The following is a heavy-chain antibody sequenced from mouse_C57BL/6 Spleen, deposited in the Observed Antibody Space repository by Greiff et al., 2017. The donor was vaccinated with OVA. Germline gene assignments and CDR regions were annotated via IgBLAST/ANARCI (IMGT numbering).Heavy chain of an antibody. Sequence: QVQLQQPGAELVKPGASVKLSCKASGYTFTSYWMHWVKQRPGRGLEWIGRIDPNSGGTKYNEKFKSKATLTVDKPSSTAYRQLSRLTAEDSAVYYCASWLYAMDDWGQGTSVTVSS. CDR3: ASWLYAMDD. CDR1: GYTFTSYW. CDR2: IDPNSGGT. J-gene: IGHJ4*01. V-gene: IGHV1-62-3*01.